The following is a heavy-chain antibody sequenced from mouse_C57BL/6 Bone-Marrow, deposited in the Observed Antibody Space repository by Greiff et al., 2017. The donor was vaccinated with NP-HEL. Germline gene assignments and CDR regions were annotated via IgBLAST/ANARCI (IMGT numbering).Heavy chain of an antibody. J-gene: IGHJ4*01. V-gene: IGHV1-63*01. CDR1: GYTFTNYW. Sequence: VKLMESGAELVRPGTSVKMSCKASGYTFTNYWIGWAKQRPGHGLEWIGDIYPGGGYTNYNEKFKGKATLTADKSSSTAYMQFSSLTSEDSAIYYCARVCYSTGAVDYWGQGTSVTVSS. CDR2: IYPGGGYT. D-gene: IGHD1-1*01. CDR3: ARVCYSTGAVDY.